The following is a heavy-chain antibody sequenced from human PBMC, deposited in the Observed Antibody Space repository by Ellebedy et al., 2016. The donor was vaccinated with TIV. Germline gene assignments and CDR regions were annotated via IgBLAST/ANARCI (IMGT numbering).Heavy chain of an antibody. V-gene: IGHV3-23*01. D-gene: IGHD6-19*01. CDR2: IVGGGA. CDR3: AKGRGGGSDSSAPRYYFDS. J-gene: IGHJ4*02. Sequence: GESLKISCAASGFTFSNFAMSWVRQAPGKGLEWVSGIVGGGAERYADSVKGRFTISRDNSKNTVDLQMKSLRDEDTAVYYCAKGRGGGSDSSAPRYYFDSWGLGTLVTVSS. CDR1: GFTFSNFA.